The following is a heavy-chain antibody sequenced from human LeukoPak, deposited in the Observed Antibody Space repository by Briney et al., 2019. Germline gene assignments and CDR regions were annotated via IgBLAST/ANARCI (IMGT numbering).Heavy chain of an antibody. J-gene: IGHJ4*02. V-gene: IGHV4-34*01. Sequence: SETLSLTCAVYGGSFSGYYWSWIRQPPGKGLEWIGEINHSGSTNYNPSLKSRVTISVDTSKNQLSLKLSSVTAADTAVYYCARGGDGYNDYWGQGTLVTVSS. CDR1: GGSFSGYY. CDR2: INHSGST. D-gene: IGHD5-24*01. CDR3: ARGGDGYNDY.